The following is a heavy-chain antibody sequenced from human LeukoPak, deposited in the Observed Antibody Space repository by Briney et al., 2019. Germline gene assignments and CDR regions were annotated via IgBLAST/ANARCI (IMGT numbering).Heavy chain of an antibody. V-gene: IGHV3-23*01. J-gene: IGHJ5*02. CDR3: ARGSEMVRGARHYNWFDP. CDR2: ISGSGGST. Sequence: PGGSLRLSCAASGLTFSSYAMSWVRQAPGKGLEWVSGISGSGGSTYYADSVKGRFTISRDNSKNTVYLQMNSLRADDTAVYYCARGSEMVRGARHYNWFDPWGQGTLVTVSA. D-gene: IGHD3-10*01. CDR1: GLTFSSYA.